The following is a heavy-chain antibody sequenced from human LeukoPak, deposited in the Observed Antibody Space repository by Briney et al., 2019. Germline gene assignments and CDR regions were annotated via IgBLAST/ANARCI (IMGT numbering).Heavy chain of an antibody. D-gene: IGHD5-12*01. CDR1: GFSLSNYA. CDR2: IIGSSFST. V-gene: IGHV3-23*01. Sequence: GGSLRLSCAASGFSLSNYAMNWVRQAPEKGLEWVSGIIGSSFSTFYADSVKGRFIIPRDDSKNMLYLQMNSLRVEDTAVYYCAKGGYDYVEVGYFDYWGHGTLVTVSS. J-gene: IGHJ4*01. CDR3: AKGGYDYVEVGYFDY.